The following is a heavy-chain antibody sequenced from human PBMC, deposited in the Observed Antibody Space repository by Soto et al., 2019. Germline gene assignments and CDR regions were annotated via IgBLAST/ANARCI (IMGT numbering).Heavy chain of an antibody. D-gene: IGHD3-3*01. CDR2: IYYSGST. J-gene: IGHJ3*02. CDR3: ARQGNDITIFGVVIMRDAFDI. CDR1: GGSISSSSYY. Sequence: QLQLQESGPGLVKPSETLSLTCTVSGGSISSSSYYWGWIRQPPGKGLEWIGSIYYSGSTYYNPSLNSRVTISVDTSKNQFSLKLSSVTAADTAVYYCARQGNDITIFGVVIMRDAFDIWGQGTMVTVSS. V-gene: IGHV4-39*01.